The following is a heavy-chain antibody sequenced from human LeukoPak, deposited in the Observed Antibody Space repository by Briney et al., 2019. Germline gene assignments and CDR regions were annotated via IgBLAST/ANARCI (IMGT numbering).Heavy chain of an antibody. CDR2: ITSNLVTI. V-gene: IGHV3-48*01. CDR3: ARSTDWYADY. CDR1: GFNFNVYS. D-gene: IGHD3-9*01. Sequence: PGGSLRLSCAASGFNFNVYSMNWVRQAPGKGLDWISYITSNLVTIHYAGSVRGRFTISRDNAQNSLYLHMNSLRVEDTAVYFCARSTDWYADYWGQGTRVTVSS. J-gene: IGHJ4*02.